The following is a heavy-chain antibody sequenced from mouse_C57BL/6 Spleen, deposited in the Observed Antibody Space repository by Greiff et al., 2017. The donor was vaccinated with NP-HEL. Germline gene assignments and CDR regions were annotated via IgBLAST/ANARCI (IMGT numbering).Heavy chain of an antibody. CDR3: AREGYYGSSYAMDY. CDR1: GFTFSDYG. CDR2: ISSGSSTI. Sequence: VQLQQSGGGLVKPGGSLKLSCAASGFTFSDYGMHWVRQAPEKGLEWVAYISSGSSTIYYADTVKGRFTIPRDNAKNTLSLQMTSLRSEDTAMYYCAREGYYGSSYAMDYWGQGTSVTVSS. V-gene: IGHV5-17*01. J-gene: IGHJ4*01. D-gene: IGHD1-1*01.